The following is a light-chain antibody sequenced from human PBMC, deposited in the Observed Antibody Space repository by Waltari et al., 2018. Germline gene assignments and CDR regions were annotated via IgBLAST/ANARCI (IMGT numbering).Light chain of an antibody. CDR1: QGISSY. CDR2: AAS. CDR3: QHYYISPWT. J-gene: IGKJ5*01. Sequence: AIRMTQSPSSFSASIGDRVTITCRASQGISSYLAWYQQKPGKAPKLLIYAASTLQSGVPSRFSGSGSGTDFTLTISCLQSEDFATYYCQHYYISPWTFGQGTRLEIK. V-gene: IGKV1-8*01.